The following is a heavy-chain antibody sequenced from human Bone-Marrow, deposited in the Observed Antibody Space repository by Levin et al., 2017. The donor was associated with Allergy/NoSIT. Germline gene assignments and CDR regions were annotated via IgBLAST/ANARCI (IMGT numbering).Heavy chain of an antibody. J-gene: IGHJ3*02. CDR2: ISGSGGST. CDR1: GFTFSSYA. Sequence: GGSLRLSCAASGFTFSSYAMSWVRQAPGKGLEWVSAISGSGGSTYYADSVKGRFTISRDNSKNTLYLQMNSLRAGDTAVYYCAKDSPRSGWVLGGFDIWGQGTLVTVSS. CDR3: AKDSPRSGWVLGGFDI. V-gene: IGHV3-23*01. D-gene: IGHD6-19*01.